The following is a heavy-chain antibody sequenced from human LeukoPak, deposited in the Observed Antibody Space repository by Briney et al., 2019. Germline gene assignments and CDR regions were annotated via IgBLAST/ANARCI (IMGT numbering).Heavy chain of an antibody. D-gene: IGHD3-22*01. CDR2: IYSGGST. J-gene: IGHJ3*02. Sequence: GGSLRLSCAASGFTVSSNYMSWVRQAPGKGLEWVSVIYSGGSTYYADSVKGRFTISRDNSKNTLYLQMNSLRAEDTAVYYCARVETYYYDSSGYYPDAFDIWGQGTMVTVSS. V-gene: IGHV3-53*01. CDR3: ARVETYYYDSSGYYPDAFDI. CDR1: GFTVSSNY.